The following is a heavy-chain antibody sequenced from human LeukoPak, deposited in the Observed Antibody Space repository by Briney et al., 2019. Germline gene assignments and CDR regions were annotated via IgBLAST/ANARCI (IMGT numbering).Heavy chain of an antibody. J-gene: IGHJ6*02. CDR3: ARETYYYASGSYSDYYAMDV. D-gene: IGHD3-10*01. CDR2: LYTSGST. Sequence: PSETLSLICTVSGASISGFYWRWIRQPAGKGLEWIGRLYTSGSTNYNPSLKSRVTMSVDTSKSQFSLKLDSVTAADTAVCYCARETYYYASGSYSDYYAMDVWGQGTTVTVSS. V-gene: IGHV4-4*07. CDR1: GASISGFY.